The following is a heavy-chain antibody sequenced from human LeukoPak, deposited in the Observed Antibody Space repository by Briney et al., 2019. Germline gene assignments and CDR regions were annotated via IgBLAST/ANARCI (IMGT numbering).Heavy chain of an antibody. D-gene: IGHD2-2*02. CDR1: GYSISSGYY. CDR2: IYHSGST. J-gene: IGHJ4*02. Sequence: SETLSLTCAVSGYSISSGYYWGWIRQPPGKGLEWIGSIYHSGSTYYNPSLKSRVTISVDTSKNQFSLKLSSVTAADTAVYYCARICSSTSCYTSTTHYWAQGTLVTVSS. V-gene: IGHV4-38-2*01. CDR3: ARICSSTSCYTSTTHY.